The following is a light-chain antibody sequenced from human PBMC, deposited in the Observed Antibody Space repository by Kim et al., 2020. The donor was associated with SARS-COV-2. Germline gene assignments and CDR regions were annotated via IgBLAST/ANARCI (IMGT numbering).Light chain of an antibody. J-gene: IGLJ2*01. CDR2: RNN. V-gene: IGLV1-47*01. Sequence: GQRVTISCSGSSSNIGSNYVYWYQHLPGTAPKLLIYRNNQRPSGVTDRFSGSNSGTSASLAISGLRSEDEADYYCAAWDDSLTGVVFGGGTQLTVL. CDR1: SSNIGSNY. CDR3: AAWDDSLTGVV.